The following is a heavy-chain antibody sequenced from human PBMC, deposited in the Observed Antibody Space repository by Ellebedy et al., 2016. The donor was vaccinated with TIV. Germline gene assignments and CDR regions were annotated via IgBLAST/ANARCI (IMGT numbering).Heavy chain of an antibody. D-gene: IGHD2-15*01. CDR2: INAGNGNT. CDR1: GYTFISYT. J-gene: IGHJ6*02. Sequence: AASVKVSCKASGYTFISYTMHWVRQAPGQRLEWVGWINAGNGNTKYSQKFQGRVTITRDTSASTAYMELSSLRSEDTAVYYCARDACRTFSGGRCYSHYYGMDVWGQGTTVTVSS. V-gene: IGHV1-3*01. CDR3: ARDACRTFSGGRCYSHYYGMDV.